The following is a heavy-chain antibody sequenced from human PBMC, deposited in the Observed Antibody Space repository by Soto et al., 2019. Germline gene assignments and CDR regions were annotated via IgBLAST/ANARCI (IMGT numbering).Heavy chain of an antibody. CDR2: ISGSGGST. J-gene: IGHJ5*02. CDR3: AKDRSKSSYHYDSSGYPGGNWFEP. Sequence: PGGSLRLSCAASGFTFSSYAMSWVRQAPGKGLEWVSAISGSGGSTYYADSVKGRFTISRDNSKNTLYLQMNSLRAEDTAVYYCAKDRSKSSYHYDSSGYPGGNWFEPWGQGTLVTVSS. CDR1: GFTFSSYA. D-gene: IGHD3-22*01. V-gene: IGHV3-23*01.